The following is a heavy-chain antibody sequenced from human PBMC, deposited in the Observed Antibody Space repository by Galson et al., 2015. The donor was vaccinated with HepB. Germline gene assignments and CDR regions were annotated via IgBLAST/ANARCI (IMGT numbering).Heavy chain of an antibody. V-gene: IGHV3-30-3*01. CDR1: GFTFSIYA. J-gene: IGHJ4*02. D-gene: IGHD4-17*01. Sequence: SLRLSCAASGFTFSIYAMHWVRQAPGKGLEWVAVISYDGSNKYYADSVKGRFTISRDNSKNTLYLQMNSLRAEDTAVYYCARGPVGDSFDYWGQGTLVTVSS. CDR2: ISYDGSNK. CDR3: ARGPVGDSFDY.